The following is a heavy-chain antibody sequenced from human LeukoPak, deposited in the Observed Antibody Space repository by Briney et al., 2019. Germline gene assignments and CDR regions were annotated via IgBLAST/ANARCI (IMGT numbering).Heavy chain of an antibody. D-gene: IGHD3-10*01. CDR2: IYHSGST. V-gene: IGHV4-30-2*01. CDR1: GGSISSGGYS. CDR3: ARAVVYGSGPFDY. J-gene: IGHJ4*02. Sequence: SETLSLTCAVSGGSISSGGYSWSWIRQPPGKGLEWIGYIYHSGSTYYNPSLKSRVTISVDRSKNQFSLKLSSVTAADTAVYYCARAVVYGSGPFDYWGQGTLVTVSS.